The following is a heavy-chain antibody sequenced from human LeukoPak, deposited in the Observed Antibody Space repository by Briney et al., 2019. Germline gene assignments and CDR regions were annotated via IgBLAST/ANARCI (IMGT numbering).Heavy chain of an antibody. CDR3: AKTVGGRSSWYDSRYSDY. CDR1: GFTFSSYA. CDR2: ISGSGGST. J-gene: IGHJ4*02. D-gene: IGHD6-13*01. Sequence: QAGGSLRLSCAASGFTFSSYAMSWVRQAPGKGLEWVSAISGSGGSTYYADSVKGRFTISRDNSKNTLYLQMNSLRAEDTAVYYCAKTVGGRSSWYDSRYSDYWGQGTLVTVSS. V-gene: IGHV3-23*01.